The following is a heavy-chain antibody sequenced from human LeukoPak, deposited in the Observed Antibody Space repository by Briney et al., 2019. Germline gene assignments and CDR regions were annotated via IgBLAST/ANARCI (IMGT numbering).Heavy chain of an antibody. Sequence: ASETLSLTCTVSGGSISSYYWSWIRQPPGKGLEWIGCIYYSGSTNYNPSLKSRVTISVDTSKNQFSLKLSSVTAADTAVYYCARGVSYYGSGSYYNYWFDPWGQGTLVTVSS. J-gene: IGHJ5*02. CDR2: IYYSGST. D-gene: IGHD3-10*01. V-gene: IGHV4-59*01. CDR3: ARGVSYYGSGSYYNYWFDP. CDR1: GGSISSYY.